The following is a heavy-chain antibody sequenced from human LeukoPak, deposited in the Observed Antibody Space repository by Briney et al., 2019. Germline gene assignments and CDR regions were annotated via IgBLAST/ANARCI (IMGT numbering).Heavy chain of an antibody. CDR3: ARRRRYDEWFDP. CDR1: GSIFTSYW. D-gene: IGHD3-16*01. Sequence: GASLQISCKGSGSIFTSYWIGWVRPLPGKGLEWMGIIYPGDSDTRYSPSFQGQVTISADKSISTAYLQWSSLKASDTAMYYCARRRRYDEWFDPWGQGTLVTVSS. CDR2: IYPGDSDT. J-gene: IGHJ5*02. V-gene: IGHV5-51*01.